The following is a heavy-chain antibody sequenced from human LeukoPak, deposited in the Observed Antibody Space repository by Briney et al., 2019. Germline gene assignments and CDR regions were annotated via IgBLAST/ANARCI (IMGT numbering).Heavy chain of an antibody. D-gene: IGHD4-23*01. V-gene: IGHV1-8*01. J-gene: IGHJ6*02. CDR1: GYTFTNYD. Sequence: GASVKVSCKASGYTFTNYDINWVRQATGQGLEWMGWVNPNSGYTGSVQKFQGRVTMTRDTYITTAYMELSSLRSDDTAVYYCVRGNSHYGMDVWGQGTTVTVSS. CDR2: VNPNSGYT. CDR3: VRGNSHYGMDV.